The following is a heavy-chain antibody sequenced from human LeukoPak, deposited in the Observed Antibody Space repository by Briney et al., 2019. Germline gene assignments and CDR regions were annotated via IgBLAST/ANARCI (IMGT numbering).Heavy chain of an antibody. D-gene: IGHD3-3*01. J-gene: IGHJ4*02. CDR2: ISGSGGST. CDR3: AKDVGYDFWSDSPV. CDR1: GLTFSSYA. Sequence: PGGSLRLSCATSGLTFSSYAMSWVRQAPGKGLEWVSAISGSGGSTYYADSVKGRFTISRDNSKNTLYLQMNSLRAEDTAVYYCAKDVGYDFWSDSPVWGQGTLVTVSS. V-gene: IGHV3-23*01.